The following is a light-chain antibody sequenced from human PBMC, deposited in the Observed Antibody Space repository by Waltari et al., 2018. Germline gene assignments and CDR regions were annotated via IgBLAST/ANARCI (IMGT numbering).Light chain of an antibody. CDR3: MQGTHWPWT. V-gene: IGKV2-30*01. CDR1: QSLVFSEGNTS. CDR2: QVS. Sequence: DVVMTQSPLSLPVTLGQPASISCTSSQSLVFSEGNTSLNWFHQRPGQSPRRLIYQVSDRDSGVPDRFSGSGSGTDFTLKISRVEAEDVGLYYCMQGTHWPWTFGQGTKVEIK. J-gene: IGKJ1*01.